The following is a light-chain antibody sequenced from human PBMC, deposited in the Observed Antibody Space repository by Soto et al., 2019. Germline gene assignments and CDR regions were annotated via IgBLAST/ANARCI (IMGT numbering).Light chain of an antibody. V-gene: IGKV3-15*01. CDR2: GAS. Sequence: EIVMTQSPATLSVSPGERATLSCRASQSVSSNLAWYQQKPGQPPRLLIYGASTRATGIPARFSGSGSGTEFTLTIGSLQSEDFAVYYCQQYINWWTFGQGTKVEIE. J-gene: IGKJ1*01. CDR3: QQYINWWT. CDR1: QSVSSN.